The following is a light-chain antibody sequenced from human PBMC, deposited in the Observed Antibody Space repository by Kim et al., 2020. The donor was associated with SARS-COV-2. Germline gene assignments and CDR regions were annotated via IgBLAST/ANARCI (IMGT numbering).Light chain of an antibody. Sequence: SYELTQPPSVSVAPGKTARITCGGNNIGSKSVHWYKQKPGQAPVLVIYYDSDRPSGIPERFSGSNSGNTATLTINRVEAGDEADFYCHVWDSSSDVVFGGGTKLTVL. CDR3: HVWDSSSDVV. CDR1: NIGSKS. J-gene: IGLJ3*02. CDR2: YDS. V-gene: IGLV3-21*04.